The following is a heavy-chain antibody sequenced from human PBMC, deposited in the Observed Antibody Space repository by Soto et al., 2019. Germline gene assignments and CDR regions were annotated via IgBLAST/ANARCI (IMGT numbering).Heavy chain of an antibody. Sequence: EVQLVESGGGLVQPGGSLRLSCAASGFTFSRFWMHWARQAPGKGLVWVSRINTDGSSTTYADSVKGRFTISRDNAKNTLYLQMDSLRAEDTGVYYCTRDPGAYSSTWSFYFDSWGQGTLVTVSS. CDR3: TRDPGAYSSTWSFYFDS. D-gene: IGHD6-13*01. J-gene: IGHJ4*02. CDR1: GFTFSRFW. V-gene: IGHV3-74*01. CDR2: INTDGSST.